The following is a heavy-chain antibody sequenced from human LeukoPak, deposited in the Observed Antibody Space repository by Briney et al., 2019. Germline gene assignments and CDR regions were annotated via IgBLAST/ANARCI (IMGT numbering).Heavy chain of an antibody. Sequence: GQSLKISCKVSGYSFTSYWIGWVRQMPGKGLEWMGIIYPGDSDTRYSTSFQGQVTISADKSISTAYLQWSSLKASDTAMYYCARLNTAMFDYWGQGTLVTVSS. V-gene: IGHV5-51*01. D-gene: IGHD5-18*01. CDR2: IYPGDSDT. CDR1: GYSFTSYW. CDR3: ARLNTAMFDY. J-gene: IGHJ4*02.